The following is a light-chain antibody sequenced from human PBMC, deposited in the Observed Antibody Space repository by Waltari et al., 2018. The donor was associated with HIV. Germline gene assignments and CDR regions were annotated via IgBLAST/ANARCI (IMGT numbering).Light chain of an antibody. J-gene: IGKJ4*01. V-gene: IGKV1-5*03. CDR2: DAS. CDR3: QQRSTWPPLT. Sequence: DIQLTQSPSTLSASVGDRVTITCRDSQSMSRWLAWYQQKPGKAPKLLIYDASSLESGVPARFSGSGSGTDFTLTISNLEPEDFAVYYCQQRSTWPPLTFGGGTKVEIK. CDR1: QSMSRW.